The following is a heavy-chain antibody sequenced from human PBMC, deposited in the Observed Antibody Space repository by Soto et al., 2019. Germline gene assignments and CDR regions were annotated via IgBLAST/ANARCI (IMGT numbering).Heavy chain of an antibody. D-gene: IGHD3-3*01. Sequence: QDHLVQSGAEVKKPGASVKVSCKASGYTFSHYGITWVRQAPGQGLEWMGWISANNGDTNYTQKLQGRVSMTADTATSKACMELRSLRSDDTAVYYCARSLGGIFGSGGDYWGQGTLVTVSS. CDR2: ISANNGDT. J-gene: IGHJ4*02. CDR3: ARSLGGIFGSGGDY. V-gene: IGHV1-18*01. CDR1: GYTFSHYG.